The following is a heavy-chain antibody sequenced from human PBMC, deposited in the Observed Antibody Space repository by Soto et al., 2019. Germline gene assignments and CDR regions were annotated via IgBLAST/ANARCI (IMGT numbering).Heavy chain of an antibody. Sequence: SVKVSCKASGGTFSNHAISWVRQAPGQGLEWVGGIIPMFPTADYAQRFQGRVTITADDSTTTVCMELSGLRSEDTAMYYCARDDATYCGGDCYRYFYYGMDVWGQGTTVTVSS. J-gene: IGHJ6*02. D-gene: IGHD2-21*02. CDR2: IIPMFPTA. V-gene: IGHV1-69*13. CDR1: GGTFSNHA. CDR3: ARDDATYCGGDCYRYFYYGMDV.